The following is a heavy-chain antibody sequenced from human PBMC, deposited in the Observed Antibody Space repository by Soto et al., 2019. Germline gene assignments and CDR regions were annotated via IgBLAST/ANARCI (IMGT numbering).Heavy chain of an antibody. CDR1: GGTFSRYS. J-gene: IGHJ6*02. V-gene: IGHV1-69*08. Sequence: QVQLVQSGAEVKKPGSSVKVSCKASGGTFSRYSITWVRQAPGHGLEWIGRIIPIFGIASYDQKFQGRVTITADESTSTAYMELSSLRSDDTAVYYCAREDRDRETGLVPAAIDGMDVWGQGTTVTVSS. D-gene: IGHD2-2*01. CDR2: IIPIFGIA. CDR3: AREDRDRETGLVPAAIDGMDV.